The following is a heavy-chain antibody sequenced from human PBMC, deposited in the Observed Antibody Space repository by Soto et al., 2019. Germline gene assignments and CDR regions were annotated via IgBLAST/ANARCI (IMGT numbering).Heavy chain of an antibody. CDR3: VRYDRINMKPYSPEGFHS. J-gene: IGHJ3*02. V-gene: IGHV4-39*01. Sequence: ETLSLTCTVXXDSISSSNSHWGWTRQPPGKGLEYIGSVYYGGAIFYSGNIYYNPSLKSRVTISVDTSKNQFSLRLSSVTAADTGVYYCVRYDRINMKPYSPEGFHSWGQGTMVTVS. D-gene: IGHD3-3*02. CDR1: XDSISSSNSH. CDR2: VYYGGAIFYSGNI.